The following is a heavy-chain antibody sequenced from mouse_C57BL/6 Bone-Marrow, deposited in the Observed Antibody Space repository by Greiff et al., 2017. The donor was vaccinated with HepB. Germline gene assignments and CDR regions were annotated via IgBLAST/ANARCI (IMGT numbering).Heavy chain of an antibody. D-gene: IGHD2-3*01. V-gene: IGHV1-55*01. J-gene: IGHJ2*01. CDR2: IYPGSGST. Sequence: QVHVKQPGAELVKPGASVKMSCKASGYTFTSYWITWVKQRPGQGLEWIGDIYPGSGSTNYNEKFKSKATLTVDTSSSTAYMQLSSLTSEDSAVYYCARDDGYSFDYWGQGTTHTVSS. CDR1: GYTFTSYW. CDR3: ARDDGYSFDY.